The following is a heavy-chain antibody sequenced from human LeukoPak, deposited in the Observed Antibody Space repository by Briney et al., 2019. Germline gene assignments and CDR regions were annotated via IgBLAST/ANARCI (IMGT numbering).Heavy chain of an antibody. Sequence: SETLSLTCTVSGGSISSYYWSWIRQPPGKGLEWIGYIHYSGNTNYNPSLKSRVTISLVTSKNQFSLKLSSVTAADTAVYYCARGPAYYYGSGSPVPGYYYMDVWGKGTTVTVSS. CDR1: GGSISSYY. CDR3: ARGPAYYYGSGSPVPGYYYMDV. D-gene: IGHD3-10*01. V-gene: IGHV4-59*08. J-gene: IGHJ6*03. CDR2: IHYSGNT.